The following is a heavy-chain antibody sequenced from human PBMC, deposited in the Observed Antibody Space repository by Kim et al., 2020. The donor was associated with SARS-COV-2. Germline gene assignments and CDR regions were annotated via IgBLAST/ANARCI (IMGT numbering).Heavy chain of an antibody. J-gene: IGHJ3*02. CDR1: GYSFTSYW. CDR3: ARWRTVAGSRTPRMGLVGAFDI. V-gene: IGHV5-51*01. D-gene: IGHD6-19*01. CDR2: IYPGNSDT. Sequence: GESLKISCKGSGYSFTSYWIGWVRQMPGKGLEWMGIIYPGNSDTRYSPSFQGQVTISADKSISTAYLQWSSLKASDTAMYYCARWRTVAGSRTPRMGLVGAFDIWGQGTMVTVSS.